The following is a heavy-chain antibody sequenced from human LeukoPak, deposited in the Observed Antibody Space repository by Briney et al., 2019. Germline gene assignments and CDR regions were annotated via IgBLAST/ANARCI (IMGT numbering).Heavy chain of an antibody. CDR1: GGSFSGYY. V-gene: IGHV4-34*01. Sequence: SETLSLTCAVYGGSFSGYYWSWIRQPPGKGLEWIGEINHSGSTNYNPSLKSRVTISVDTSKNQFSLKLSSVTAADTAVYYCARGKIPTGWGQGTLVTVSS. CDR2: INHSGST. CDR3: ARGKIPTG. D-gene: IGHD4-17*01. J-gene: IGHJ4*02.